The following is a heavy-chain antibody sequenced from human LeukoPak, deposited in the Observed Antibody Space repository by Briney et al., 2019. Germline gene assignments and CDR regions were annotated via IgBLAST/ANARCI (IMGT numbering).Heavy chain of an antibody. V-gene: IGHV3-23*01. Sequence: PGGSLRLSCAASGFIFSSYAMSWVRQAPGKGLEWVSAISGSGGSTYYADSVKGRFTISRDNSKNTLYLQMNSLRAEDTAVYYCAKDGPAFCGGDCYSDYWGQGTLVTVSS. J-gene: IGHJ4*02. CDR2: ISGSGGST. CDR1: GFIFSSYA. CDR3: AKDGPAFCGGDCYSDY. D-gene: IGHD2-21*02.